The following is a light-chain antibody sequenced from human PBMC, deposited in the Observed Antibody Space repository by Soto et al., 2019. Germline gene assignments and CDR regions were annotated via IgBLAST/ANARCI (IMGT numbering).Light chain of an antibody. Sequence: QAVLTQPPSASGSPGQSVTISCTGSSSDVGGYNFVSWYQQHPGKAPKLLIYEVAKRASGVPDRFSASKSGSTASLTVSGLQAEDEADYYCSSYAGNTIFVLFGGGTKLTVL. CDR3: SSYAGNTIFVL. CDR1: SSDVGGYNF. V-gene: IGLV2-8*01. J-gene: IGLJ3*02. CDR2: EVA.